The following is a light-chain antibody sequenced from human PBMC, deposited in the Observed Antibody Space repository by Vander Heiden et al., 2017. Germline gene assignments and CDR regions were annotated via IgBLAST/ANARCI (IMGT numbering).Light chain of an antibody. Sequence: QSALTQPRSVSGSPGQSVTISCSGTSSYVGAYDYVSWYQQHPGKAPKLLIYDVTKWPSGVPDRFSGSKSGNTATLTISGLLTEDEADYYCCSYAGSYTWVFGGGTKVTVL. V-gene: IGLV2-11*01. J-gene: IGLJ3*02. CDR3: CSYAGSYTWV. CDR2: DVT. CDR1: SSYVGAYDY.